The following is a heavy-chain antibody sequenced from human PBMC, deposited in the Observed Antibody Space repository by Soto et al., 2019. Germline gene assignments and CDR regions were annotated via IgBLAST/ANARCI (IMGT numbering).Heavy chain of an antibody. CDR3: ARGPPEWQRPGWFDP. Sequence: ASLKVSCKASGGTFSSYAISWVRQAPGQGLEWMGWMNPNSGNTGYAQKFQGRVTMTRNTSISTAYMELSSLRSEDTAVYYCARGPPEWQRPGWFDPWGQGTLVTVSS. CDR1: GGTFSSYA. V-gene: IGHV1-8*02. CDR2: MNPNSGNT. D-gene: IGHD6-25*01. J-gene: IGHJ5*02.